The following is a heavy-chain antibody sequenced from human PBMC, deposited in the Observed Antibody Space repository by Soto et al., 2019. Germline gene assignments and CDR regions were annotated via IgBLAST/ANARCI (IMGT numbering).Heavy chain of an antibody. CDR1: GGSISSGGYY. V-gene: IGHV4-31*03. J-gene: IGHJ6*02. Sequence: QVQLQESGPGLVKPSQTLSLTCTVSGGSISSGGYYWSWIRQHPGKGLEWSGYIYYSGSTYYNPSLKSRVTISVDTSKNQFSLKLSSVTAADTAVYYCARDGPIEFHDYSLYYYGMDVWGQGTTVTVSS. CDR2: IYYSGST. D-gene: IGHD4-4*01. CDR3: ARDGPIEFHDYSLYYYGMDV.